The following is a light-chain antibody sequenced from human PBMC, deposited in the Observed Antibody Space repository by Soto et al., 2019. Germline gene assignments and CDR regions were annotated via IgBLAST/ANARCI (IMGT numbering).Light chain of an antibody. Sequence: IVFSQSPGTPSLSPGERAPLSCRAIQSVSSSYLAWYQQKPGQAPRLLIYGASSRATGIPDRFSGSGSGTDFTLTISRLEPEDFAVYYCQQYGSSPPWTFGQGTKVDIK. V-gene: IGKV3-20*01. CDR1: QSVSSSY. CDR2: GAS. CDR3: QQYGSSPPWT. J-gene: IGKJ1*01.